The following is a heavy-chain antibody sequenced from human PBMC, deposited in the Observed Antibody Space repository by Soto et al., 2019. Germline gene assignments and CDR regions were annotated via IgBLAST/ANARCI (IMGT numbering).Heavy chain of an antibody. CDR3: VRDRAGSARGVNDAFDV. J-gene: IGHJ3*01. Sequence: GGSLRLSCAASGFTFSDYYMSWIRQAPGKGLEWVSYISSSGSTIYYADSVKGRFTISRDNAKNSLYLQMNSLRAEDTAVYYCVRDRAGSARGVNDAFDVWGQGTMVTVSS. CDR2: ISSSGSTI. V-gene: IGHV3-11*01. CDR1: GFTFSDYY. D-gene: IGHD3-10*01.